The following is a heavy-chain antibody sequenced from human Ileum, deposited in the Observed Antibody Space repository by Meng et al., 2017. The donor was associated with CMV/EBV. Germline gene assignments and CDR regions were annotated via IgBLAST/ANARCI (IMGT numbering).Heavy chain of an antibody. D-gene: IGHD2-15*01. J-gene: IGHJ4*02. V-gene: IGHV4-31*03. Sequence: SETLSLTCTVSGGSIRSGGYYWSWLRQHPGRGLEWIGYIYYTGTSSYNPSLKSRASISVDMSQTQFSLRLNSVTAADTAVYFCARAEPGLCSGVSCSIYYFDYWGQGRKVTVSS. CDR1: GGSIRSGGYY. CDR3: ARAEPGLCSGVSCSIYYFDY. CDR2: IYYTGTS.